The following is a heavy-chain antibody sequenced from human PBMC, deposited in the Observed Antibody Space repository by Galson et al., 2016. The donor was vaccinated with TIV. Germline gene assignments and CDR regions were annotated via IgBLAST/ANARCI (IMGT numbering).Heavy chain of an antibody. CDR1: GFSFSTNG. J-gene: IGHJ5*02. V-gene: IGHV3-30*18. D-gene: IGHD6-19*01. Sequence: SLRLSCAASGFSFSTNGMHWVRQAPGKGLEWVAMISHDGTARYYTDSGKGRFTVSRDNSNNMLYLEMNGLRPEDTALYYCAKDLFGGGWYNYFDPWGQGTLVTVSS. CDR3: AKDLFGGGWYNYFDP. CDR2: ISHDGTAR.